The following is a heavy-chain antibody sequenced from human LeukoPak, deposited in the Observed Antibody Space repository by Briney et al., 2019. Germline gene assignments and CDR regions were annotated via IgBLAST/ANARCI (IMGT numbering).Heavy chain of an antibody. CDR1: GFTFSRFG. V-gene: IGHV3-48*02. Sequence: GGSLRLSCAASGFTFSRFGMNWVRQAPGKGLEWISYISSSSSAMYFADSVKGRFTISRDNAKNSLYLQMSSLRDEDTAVYYCAQKGGTDHWGQGTLVTVSS. D-gene: IGHD2-15*01. CDR3: AQKGGTDH. CDR2: ISSSSSAM. J-gene: IGHJ4*02.